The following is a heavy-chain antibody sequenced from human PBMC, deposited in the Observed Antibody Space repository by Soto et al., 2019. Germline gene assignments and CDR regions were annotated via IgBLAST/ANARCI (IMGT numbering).Heavy chain of an antibody. J-gene: IGHJ3*01. V-gene: IGHV1-46*01. CDR3: ALNAFDF. CDR2: INPSDGST. Sequence: QVQLVQSGAEVKKPGASAKLSCKTSGYTFTSYYIHWVRQAPGQGLEWVAIINPSDGSTSTTQKFRGRVTVTRDMSTSTVYMDLSSLRSEDTAVYYCALNAFDFWGQGTMVTVSS. CDR1: GYTFTSYY.